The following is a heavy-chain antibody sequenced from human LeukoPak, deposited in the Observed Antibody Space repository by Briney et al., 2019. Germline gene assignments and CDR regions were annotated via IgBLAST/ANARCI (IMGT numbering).Heavy chain of an antibody. CDR3: AELGITMIGGV. D-gene: IGHD3-10*02. CDR2: ISSSGGST. J-gene: IGHJ6*04. Sequence: GGSLRLSCAASGFTFSSYAMSWVRQAPGKGLEWVSGISSSGGSTVYADSVKGRFTISRDNFRNTVFLQMNSLRAEDTAVYYCAELGITMIGGVWGKGTTVTISS. CDR1: GFTFSSYA. V-gene: IGHV3-23*01.